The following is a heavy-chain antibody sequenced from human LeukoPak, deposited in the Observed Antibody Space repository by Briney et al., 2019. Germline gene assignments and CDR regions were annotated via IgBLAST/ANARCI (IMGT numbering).Heavy chain of an antibody. V-gene: IGHV3-30-3*01. CDR1: GFTFSSYA. CDR2: ISYDGSNK. CDR3: ARAGFRYSSSSDV. J-gene: IGHJ6*02. D-gene: IGHD6-13*01. Sequence: GGSLRLSCAASGFTFSSYAMHWVRQAPGKGLEWVAVISYDGSNKYYADSVKGRFTISRDNAKNSLYLQMNSLRAEDTAVYYCARAGFRYSSSSDVWGQGTTVTVSS.